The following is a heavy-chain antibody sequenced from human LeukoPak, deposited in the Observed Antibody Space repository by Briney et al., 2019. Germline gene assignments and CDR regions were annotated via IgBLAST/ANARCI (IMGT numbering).Heavy chain of an antibody. V-gene: IGHV3-23*01. CDR2: ISGSGGST. D-gene: IGHD3-22*01. CDR3: AKVGYYDSSGYSNFDY. Sequence: GGSLRLSCAASGFTFSSYGMSWVRQAPGKGLEWVSAISGSGGSTYYADSVKGRFTISRDNSKNTLYLQMNSLRAEDTAVYYCAKVGYYDSSGYSNFDYWGQGTLVTVSS. CDR1: GFTFSSYG. J-gene: IGHJ4*02.